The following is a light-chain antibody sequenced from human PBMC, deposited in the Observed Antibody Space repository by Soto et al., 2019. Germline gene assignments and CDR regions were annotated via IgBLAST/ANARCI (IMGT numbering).Light chain of an antibody. V-gene: IGKV3-20*01. Sequence: IVLTQSPGTLSLSPGDRATLSCSASHSMSNSNLAWYQHKPGQAPRLLIYGASNRATGIPDRFSGSGSGTDFILTINRLEPEDFAVYYCQEFASNFGGGTKVEI. J-gene: IGKJ4*01. CDR2: GAS. CDR3: QEFASN. CDR1: HSMSNSN.